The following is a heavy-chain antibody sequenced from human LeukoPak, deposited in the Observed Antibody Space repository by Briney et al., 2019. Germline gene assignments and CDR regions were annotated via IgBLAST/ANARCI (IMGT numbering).Heavy chain of an antibody. D-gene: IGHD1-26*01. CDR2: ISTSGSTT. CDR1: GFTFSDYE. CDR3: ARGAQWVIDY. Sequence: GGSLRLSCAASGFTFSDYEVIWVRQAPGKGVEWVAYISTSGSTTHYADSVKGRFTISRDNAKNSLFLQMNSLRAEDTAVYYCARGAQWVIDYWGQGTLATVSS. V-gene: IGHV3-48*03. J-gene: IGHJ4*02.